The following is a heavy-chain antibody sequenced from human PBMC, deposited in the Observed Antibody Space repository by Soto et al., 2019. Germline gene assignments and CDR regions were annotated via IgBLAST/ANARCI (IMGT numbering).Heavy chain of an antibody. V-gene: IGHV3-30-3*01. CDR1: GFTFSSYA. CDR3: ARGLRFLEWFSRYYYYYGMDV. Sequence: GGSLRLSCAASGFTFSSYAMHWVRQAPGKGLEWVAVISYDGSNKYYADSVKGRFTISRDNPKNTLYLQMNSLRAEDTAVYYCARGLRFLEWFSRYYYYYGMDVWGQGT. CDR2: ISYDGSNK. D-gene: IGHD3-3*01. J-gene: IGHJ6*02.